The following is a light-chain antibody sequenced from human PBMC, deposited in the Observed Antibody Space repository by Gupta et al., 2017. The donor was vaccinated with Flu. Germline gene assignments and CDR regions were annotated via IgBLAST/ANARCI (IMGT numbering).Light chain of an antibody. CDR1: QSVFYGSNSNNY. J-gene: IGKJ1*01. CDR2: WAS. V-gene: IGKV4-1*01. CDR3: QQYVSSPWT. Sequence: DIVMTQFPDSLAVSLGERATINCKSSQSVFYGSNSNNYLSWYQQRPGQPPKLLIYWASTRESGVPNRFSGSGSGTNFTLTISSLKAEDVAVYFCQQYVSSPWTFGQGTKVEIK.